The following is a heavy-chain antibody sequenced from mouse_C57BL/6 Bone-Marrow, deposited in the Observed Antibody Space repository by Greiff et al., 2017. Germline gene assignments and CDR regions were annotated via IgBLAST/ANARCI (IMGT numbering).Heavy chain of an antibody. CDR1: GYAFSSSW. CDR2: VYPGGGDT. V-gene: IGHV1-82*01. CDR3: ARGYFDV. Sequence: QVQLKQSGPELVKPGASVKISCKASGYAFSSSWMNWVKQRPGKGLEWIGRVYPGGGDTNYNGKFKGKATLTADKSSSTAYMQRSSLTSEDSAVYFCARGYFDVWGTGNTVTVTS. J-gene: IGHJ1*03.